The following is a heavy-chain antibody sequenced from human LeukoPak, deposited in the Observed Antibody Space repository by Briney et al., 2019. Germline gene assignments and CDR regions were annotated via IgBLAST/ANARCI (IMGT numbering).Heavy chain of an antibody. D-gene: IGHD2-8*01. J-gene: IGHJ4*02. CDR3: AKVRLMVYAG. V-gene: IGHV3-30*02. CDR1: GFTFSSYG. CDR2: IRYDGSNK. Sequence: GGSLRLSCAASGFTFSSYGMHWVRQAPGKGLEWVAFIRYDGSNKYYADSVKGRFTISRDNSKNTVYLQMNSLRAEDTAVYYCAKVRLMVYAGWGQGTLVTVSS.